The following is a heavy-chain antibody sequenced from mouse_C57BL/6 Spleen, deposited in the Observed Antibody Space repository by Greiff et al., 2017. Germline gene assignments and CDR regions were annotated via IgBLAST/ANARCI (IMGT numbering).Heavy chain of an antibody. V-gene: IGHV1-80*01. CDR2: IYPGDGDT. D-gene: IGHD1-1*01. CDR3: ARSRGYGSSPFDY. Sequence: VQLQQSGAELVKPGASVKISCKASGYAFSSYWMNWVKQRPGKGLEWIGQIYPGDGDTNYNGKFKGKATLTADKSSSTAYMQLSSLTSEDSAVYCCARSRGYGSSPFDYWGQGTTLTVSS. J-gene: IGHJ2*01. CDR1: GYAFSSYW.